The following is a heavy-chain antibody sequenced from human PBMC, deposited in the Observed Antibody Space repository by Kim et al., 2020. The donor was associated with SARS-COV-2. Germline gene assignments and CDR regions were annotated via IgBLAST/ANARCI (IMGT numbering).Heavy chain of an antibody. J-gene: IGHJ5*02. CDR2: INPNSGGT. CDR1: GYTFTGYY. CDR3: ARVRNRYGNSMDP. D-gene: IGHD5-18*01. V-gene: IGHV1-2*06. Sequence: ASVKVSCKASGYTFTGYYMHWVRQAPGQGLEWMGRINPNSGGTNYAQKFQGRVTMTRDTSISTAYMELSRLRSDDTAVYYCARVRNRYGNSMDPWGQGTLVTVSS.